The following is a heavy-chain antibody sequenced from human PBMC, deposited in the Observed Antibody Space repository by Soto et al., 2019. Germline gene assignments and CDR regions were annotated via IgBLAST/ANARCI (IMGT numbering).Heavy chain of an antibody. Sequence: HPGGSLRLSCAASGFTFSSYGMHWVRQAPGKGLEWVAVISYDGSNKYYADSVKGRFTISRDNSKNTLYLQMNSLRAEDTAVYYCARGEDTAMADRNYYGMDVWGQGTTVTVSS. CDR1: GFTFSSYG. CDR2: ISYDGSNK. D-gene: IGHD5-18*01. CDR3: ARGEDTAMADRNYYGMDV. V-gene: IGHV3-30*19. J-gene: IGHJ6*02.